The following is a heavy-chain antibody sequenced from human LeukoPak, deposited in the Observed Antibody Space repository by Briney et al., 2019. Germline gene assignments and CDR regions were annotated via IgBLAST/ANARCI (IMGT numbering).Heavy chain of an antibody. CDR1: GYTFTSYA. V-gene: IGHV7-4-1*02. J-gene: IGHJ6*02. CDR2: INTNTGNP. D-gene: IGHD2-2*01. Sequence: ASVKVSCTASGYTFTSYAMNWVRQAPGQGLEWMGWINTNTGNPTYAQGFTGRFVFSLDTSVSTAYLQISSLKAEDTAVYYCARDRGAPIVVVPAAISFRYYYYGMDVWGQGTTVTVSS. CDR3: ARDRGAPIVVVPAAISFRYYYYGMDV.